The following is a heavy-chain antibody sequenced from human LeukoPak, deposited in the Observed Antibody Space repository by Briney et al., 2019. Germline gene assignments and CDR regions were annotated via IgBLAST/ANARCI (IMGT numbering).Heavy chain of an antibody. CDR3: ARTEETGYRWAFDI. D-gene: IGHD2-8*02. Sequence: SETLSLTCTVSGGSIGSYYWSWIRQPPGKGLEWIGYIYYSGSTNYNPSLKSRVTISVDTSKNQFSLKLSSVTAADTAVYYCARTEETGYRWAFDIWGQGTMVTVSS. V-gene: IGHV4-59*01. J-gene: IGHJ3*02. CDR1: GGSIGSYY. CDR2: IYYSGST.